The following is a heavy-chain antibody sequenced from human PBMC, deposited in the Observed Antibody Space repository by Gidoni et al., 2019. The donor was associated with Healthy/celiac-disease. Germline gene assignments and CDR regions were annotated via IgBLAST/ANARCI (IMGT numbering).Heavy chain of an antibody. CDR3: ARDPGGWDTWYYDY. J-gene: IGHJ4*02. Sequence: QVQLVQSGAEVKQPGSSVKVSCQPSVGTFSSYAISWVRQAPGQGLEWVGGIIPIFGTAKYAQKFQGRVTITADEATSTAYMGLGRVRSEDTAVYYCARDPGGWDTWYYDYWGQGTLVTVSS. D-gene: IGHD1-26*01. CDR1: VGTFSSYA. CDR2: IIPIFGTA. V-gene: IGHV1-69*01.